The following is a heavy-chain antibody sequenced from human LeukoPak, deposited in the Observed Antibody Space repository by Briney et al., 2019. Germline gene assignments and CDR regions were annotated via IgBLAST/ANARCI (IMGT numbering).Heavy chain of an antibody. D-gene: IGHD3-10*01. J-gene: IGHJ3*02. Sequence: GASVKVSCKASGGTFSSYAISWVRQAPGQGLEWMGGIIPIFGTANYAQKFQGRVTITADKSTSTAYMELSSLRSEDTAVYYCASEYGSGSYYNAAFDIWGQGTMVIVSS. CDR3: ASEYGSGSYYNAAFDI. CDR1: GGTFSSYA. CDR2: IIPIFGTA. V-gene: IGHV1-69*06.